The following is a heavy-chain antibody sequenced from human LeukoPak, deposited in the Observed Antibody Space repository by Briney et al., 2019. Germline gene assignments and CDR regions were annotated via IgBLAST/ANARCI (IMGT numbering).Heavy chain of an antibody. J-gene: IGHJ4*02. CDR3: ARHASVDGNWPRPLDY. CDR2: IYYSGST. Sequence: SETLSLTCTVSGGSISSSPYYWGWIRQPPGKGLEWIGNIYYSGSTYYNPSLKTRVTIFVDTSKNQFSLKLTSVTAADTAVYYCARHASVDGNWPRPLDYWGQGSLVTVSS. D-gene: IGHD6-19*01. V-gene: IGHV4-39*01. CDR1: GGSISSSPYY.